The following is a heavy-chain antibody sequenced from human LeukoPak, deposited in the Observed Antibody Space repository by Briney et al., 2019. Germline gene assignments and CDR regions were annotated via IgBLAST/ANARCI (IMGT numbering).Heavy chain of an antibody. CDR2: IHNSGRT. D-gene: IGHD6-19*01. V-gene: IGHV4-4*08. Sequence: SETLSLTCSVSGGSVSSYYWSWIRQSPGKGLEWIGYIHNSGRTNYNPSLKSRVTGFVDTSKNQVSLRLSSVTAADTAVYYCASMRFDSSGFSYWGQGTLVTVSS. CDR3: ASMRFDSSGFSY. J-gene: IGHJ4*02. CDR1: GGSVSSYY.